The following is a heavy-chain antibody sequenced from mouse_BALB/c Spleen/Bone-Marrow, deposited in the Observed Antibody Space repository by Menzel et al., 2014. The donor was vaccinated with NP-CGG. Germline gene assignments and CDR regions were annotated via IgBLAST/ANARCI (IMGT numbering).Heavy chain of an antibody. J-gene: IGHJ1*01. Sequence: EVMLVESGGGLVQPGGSLKLSCAASGFDFSRYWMSWVRQVPGKGLEWIGEINPDSSTINYTPSLKDKFIISRDNARNTLYLQISRVRSEDSALYYCARLSYYGNLFVWGAGTTVTVSS. CDR1: GFDFSRYW. V-gene: IGHV4-1*02. D-gene: IGHD1-1*01. CDR3: ARLSYYGNLFV. CDR2: INPDSSTI.